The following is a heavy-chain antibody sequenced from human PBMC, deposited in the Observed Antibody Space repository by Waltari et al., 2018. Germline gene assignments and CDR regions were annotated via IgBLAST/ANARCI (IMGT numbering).Heavy chain of an antibody. CDR3: ARGDGYNRYNWFDP. CDR1: GYSFRRSD. D-gene: IGHD5-12*01. J-gene: IGHJ5*02. Sequence: QVQLEQSGAEMVKPGASVRVSCKASGYSFRRSDISWGRQAPGQGLEWMGWINTNTGNPMYAQGFTGRFVFSLDTSVSTAHLQISSLKAEDTAVYYCARGDGYNRYNWFDPWGQGTLVTVSS. CDR2: INTNTGNP. V-gene: IGHV7-4-1*02.